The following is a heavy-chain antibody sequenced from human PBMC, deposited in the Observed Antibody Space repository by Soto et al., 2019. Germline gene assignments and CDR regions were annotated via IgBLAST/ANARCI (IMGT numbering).Heavy chain of an antibody. V-gene: IGHV3-11*01. CDR3: ARDRMVFNY. CDR2: VTTDTI. CDR1: GFTFSDYF. J-gene: IGHJ4*02. Sequence: QVQLVKSGGGLVKAGESLTLSCAASGFTFSDYFMTWIRQAPGKGLEWVSYVTTDTIHYADAVKGRFTLSRDSAKNSLYLQMINLRAEDTGVYYCARDRMVFNYWGQGALVTVSS. D-gene: IGHD2-8*01.